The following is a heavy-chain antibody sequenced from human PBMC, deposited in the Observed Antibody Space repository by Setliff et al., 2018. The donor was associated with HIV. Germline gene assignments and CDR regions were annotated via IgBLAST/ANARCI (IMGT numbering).Heavy chain of an antibody. CDR2: INPNSRGT. V-gene: IGHV1-2*06. Sequence: ASVKVSCKASGYTFTGYYIHWVRQAPGQGLEWMGRINPNSRGTNYAQKFQGRVNLTRDTSIGTASMELRRLTSDDTAVYYCAREMGRTVTTSGWFDPWGQGTLVTVSS. J-gene: IGHJ5*02. CDR3: AREMGRTVTTSGWFDP. CDR1: GYTFTGYY. D-gene: IGHD4-4*01.